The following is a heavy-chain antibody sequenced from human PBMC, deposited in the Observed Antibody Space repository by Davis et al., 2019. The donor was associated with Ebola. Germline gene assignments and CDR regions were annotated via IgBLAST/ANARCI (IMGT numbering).Heavy chain of an antibody. D-gene: IGHD4-23*01. CDR1: GGSFSGYY. CDR3: ARTTVVIRYYFDY. Sequence: MPGGSLRLSCAVYGGSFSGYYWSWIRQPPGKGLEWIGEINHSGSTNYNPSLKSRVTISVDTSKNQFSLKLSSVTAADTAVYYCARTTVVIRYYFDYWGQGTLVTVSS. CDR2: INHSGST. V-gene: IGHV4-34*01. J-gene: IGHJ4*02.